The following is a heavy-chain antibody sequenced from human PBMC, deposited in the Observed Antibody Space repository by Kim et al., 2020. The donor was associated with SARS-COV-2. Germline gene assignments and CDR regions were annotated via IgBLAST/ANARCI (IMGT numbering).Heavy chain of an antibody. V-gene: IGHV3-33*01. CDR3: VRAGNSFDI. CDR2: SKV. Sequence: SKVLYADSVKGRFTISRDNSKHTLFLQMNSLRAEDTAVYYCVRAGNSFDIWGKGTMVAVSS. J-gene: IGHJ3*02.